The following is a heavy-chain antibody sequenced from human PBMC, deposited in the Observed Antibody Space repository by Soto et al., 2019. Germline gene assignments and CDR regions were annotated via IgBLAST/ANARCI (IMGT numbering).Heavy chain of an antibody. Sequence: VSLRLSCAASGFTFSSYAMSWVRQAPGKGLEWVSAISGSGGSTYYADSVKGRFTISRDNSKNTLYLQMNSLRAEDTAVYYCAKDGKVLRFLEWLLSYYGMDVWGQGTTVTVSS. D-gene: IGHD3-3*01. CDR1: GFTFSSYA. CDR2: ISGSGGST. V-gene: IGHV3-23*01. CDR3: AKDGKVLRFLEWLLSYYGMDV. J-gene: IGHJ6*02.